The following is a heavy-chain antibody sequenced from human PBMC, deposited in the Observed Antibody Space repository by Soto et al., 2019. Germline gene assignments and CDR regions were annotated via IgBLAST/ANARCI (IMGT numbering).Heavy chain of an antibody. CDR3: ERLLGGSWCLIEY. D-gene: IGHD3-10*01. Sequence: EVQLVESGGGLVQPGGSLRLSCAASGFIFSGYWMHWVRRAPGKGLVWVSRINSDGSSTTYADSVKGRFTISRDNARNTMYLQMNGLGAEDTAVFYCERLLGGSWCLIEYWGQGTLVTVSS. V-gene: IGHV3-74*03. CDR1: GFIFSGYW. CDR2: INSDGSST. J-gene: IGHJ4*02.